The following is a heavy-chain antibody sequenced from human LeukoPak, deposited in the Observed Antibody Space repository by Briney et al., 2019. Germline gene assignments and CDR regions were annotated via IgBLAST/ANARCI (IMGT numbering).Heavy chain of an antibody. V-gene: IGHV3-23*01. J-gene: IGHJ4*02. CDR3: AKSVGASPYYFDY. D-gene: IGHD1-26*01. Sequence: GGSLRLSCAASGFTFSSYAMSWVRQAPGKGLEWVSAISGSGGSTYYADCVKGRFTISRDNSKNTLYLQMNSLRAEETAVYYCAKSVGASPYYFDYWGQGTLVTVSS. CDR1: GFTFSSYA. CDR2: ISGSGGST.